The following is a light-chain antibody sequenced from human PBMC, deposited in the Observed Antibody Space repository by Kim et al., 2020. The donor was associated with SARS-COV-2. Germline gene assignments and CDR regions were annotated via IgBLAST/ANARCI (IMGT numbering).Light chain of an antibody. J-gene: IGKJ1*01. V-gene: IGKV3-15*01. Sequence: EIVMTQSPATLSVSPGERATLSCRAIQTVGRSLAWYQRKPGQAPRLLIYGASTRATGIPVRFSGSGSGTEFTLTISSLQSEDFAVYYCQQYSDWPWTFGQGTKVDIK. CDR3: QQYSDWPWT. CDR2: GAS. CDR1: QTVGRS.